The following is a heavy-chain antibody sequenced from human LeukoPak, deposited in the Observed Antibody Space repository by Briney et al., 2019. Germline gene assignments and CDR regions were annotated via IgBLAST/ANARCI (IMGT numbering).Heavy chain of an antibody. J-gene: IGHJ4*02. Sequence: PGGSLRLSCAASGFTFSSYAMSWVRQAPGKGLEWVSVISGSGGSTYNADSVKGRFTISRDNSKNTLYLQMSSLRAEDTAVYYCAKEGDYGGNSGHFDYWGQGTLVTVSS. D-gene: IGHD4-23*01. V-gene: IGHV3-23*01. CDR3: AKEGDYGGNSGHFDY. CDR2: ISGSGGST. CDR1: GFTFSSYA.